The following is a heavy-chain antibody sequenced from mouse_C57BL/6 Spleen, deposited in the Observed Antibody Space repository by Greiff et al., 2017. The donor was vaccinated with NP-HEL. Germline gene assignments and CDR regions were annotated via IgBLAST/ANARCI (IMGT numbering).Heavy chain of an antibody. D-gene: IGHD2-2*01. CDR1: GFTFSDYG. J-gene: IGHJ1*03. Sequence: EVHLVESGGGLVKPGGSLKLSCAASGFTFSDYGMHWVRQAPEKGLEWVAYISSGSSTIYYADTVKGRFTISRDNAKNTLFLQMTSLRSEDTAMYYCASGLRYFDVWGTGTTVTVSS. CDR3: ASGLRYFDV. CDR2: ISSGSSTI. V-gene: IGHV5-17*01.